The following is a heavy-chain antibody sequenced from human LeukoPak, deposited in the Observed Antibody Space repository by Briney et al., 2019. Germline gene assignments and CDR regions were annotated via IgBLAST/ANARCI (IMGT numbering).Heavy chain of an antibody. V-gene: IGHV4-39*01. Sequence: SGTLSLTCTVSGGSISSSSYYWGWIRQPPGKGLEWIGSIYYSGSTYYNPSLKSRVTISVDTSKNQFSLKLSSVTAADTAVYYCARRVTDYYDSSGAQEHWGQGTLVTISS. D-gene: IGHD3-22*01. CDR2: IYYSGST. CDR1: GGSISSSSYY. CDR3: ARRVTDYYDSSGAQEH. J-gene: IGHJ1*01.